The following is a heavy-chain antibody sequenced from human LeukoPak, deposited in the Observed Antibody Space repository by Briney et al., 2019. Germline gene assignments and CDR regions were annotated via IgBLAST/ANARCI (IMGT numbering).Heavy chain of an antibody. CDR1: GFTFGDYL. D-gene: IGHD3-9*01. CDR3: AKAESPDILSGYYRSYFDH. V-gene: IGHV3-30*04. CDR2: ISYGGTAK. J-gene: IGHJ4*02. Sequence: PGGSLRLSCTASGFTFGDYLMSWFRQAPGKGLEWVAVISYGGTAKIYAESVKGRFTISRDNSKDTLYLQMNSLTTEDMAVYYCAKAESPDILSGYYRSYFDHWGQGTLVTVSS.